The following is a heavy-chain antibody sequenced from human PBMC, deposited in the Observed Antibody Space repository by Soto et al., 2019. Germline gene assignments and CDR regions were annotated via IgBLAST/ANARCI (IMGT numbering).Heavy chain of an antibody. CDR3: ARVGYSYGYIYYGMDV. Sequence: ASVKVSCKASGYTFTSYGISWVRQAPGQGLEWMGWISAYNGNTNYAQKLQGRVTMTTDTSTSTAYMELRSLRSDDTAVYYCARVGYSYGYIYYGMDVWGQGTTVTVPS. CDR1: GYTFTSYG. CDR2: ISAYNGNT. D-gene: IGHD5-18*01. V-gene: IGHV1-18*04. J-gene: IGHJ6*02.